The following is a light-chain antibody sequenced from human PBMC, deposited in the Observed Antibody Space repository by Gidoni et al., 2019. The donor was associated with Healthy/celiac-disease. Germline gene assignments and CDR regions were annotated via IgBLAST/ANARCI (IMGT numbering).Light chain of an antibody. Sequence: EIVMTQSPATLSVYPGDRATLSCRARQSVSSNLAWYQQKPGKSPRLLIYGASTRATGIPASFRGSGSGTSFTLTISSLQAEEVVVYYCQQYNNLSWTFGQGTKVEIK. CDR1: QSVSSN. CDR3: QQYNNLSWT. J-gene: IGKJ1*01. CDR2: GAS. V-gene: IGKV3-15*01.